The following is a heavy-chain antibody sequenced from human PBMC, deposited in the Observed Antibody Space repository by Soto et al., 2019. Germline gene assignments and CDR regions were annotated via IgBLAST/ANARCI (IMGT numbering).Heavy chain of an antibody. CDR2: ISYDGSNK. CDR1: GFTFSSYG. J-gene: IGHJ4*02. Sequence: QVQLVESGGGVVQPGRSLRLSCAASGFTFSSYGMHWVRQAPGKGLEWVAVISYDGSNKYYADSVKGRFTISRDNSKNTLYLQMNSLRAEDTAVYYCAKAPRSGSYYWDYFDYWGQGTLVTVSS. CDR3: AKAPRSGSYYWDYFDY. D-gene: IGHD1-26*01. V-gene: IGHV3-30*18.